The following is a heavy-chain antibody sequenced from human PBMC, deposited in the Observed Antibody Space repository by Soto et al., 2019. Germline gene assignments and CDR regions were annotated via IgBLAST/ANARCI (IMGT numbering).Heavy chain of an antibody. D-gene: IGHD3-16*01. V-gene: IGHV1-2*02. Sequence: QVQLVQSGAEVKKPGASVMVSCKASGYRFNGYYIHWVRQAPGQGLEWIGWINPKNGGTHFAQKFQGRVTMTGDTPMSTASMELSSLTSADTAAYYCARVGNTMAARGGWYGMDVWGQGTTVTVSS. CDR3: ARVGNTMAARGGWYGMDV. CDR1: GYRFNGYY. CDR2: INPKNGGT. J-gene: IGHJ6*02.